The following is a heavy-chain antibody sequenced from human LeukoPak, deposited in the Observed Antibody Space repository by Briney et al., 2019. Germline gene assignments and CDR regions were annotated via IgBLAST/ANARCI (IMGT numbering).Heavy chain of an antibody. J-gene: IGHJ4*02. CDR2: ISAYNGNT. D-gene: IGHD2-2*02. CDR3: ARDAHRYCSSTSCYMGY. Sequence: ASVKVSCKASGYTFTSYDINWVRQATGQGLEWMGWISAYNGNTNYAQKLQGRVTMTTDTSTSTAYMELRSLRSDDTAVYYCARDAHRYCSSTSCYMGYWGQGTLVTVSS. V-gene: IGHV1-18*01. CDR1: GYTFTSYD.